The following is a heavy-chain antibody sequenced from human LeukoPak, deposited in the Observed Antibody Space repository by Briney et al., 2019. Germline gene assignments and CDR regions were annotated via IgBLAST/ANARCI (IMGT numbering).Heavy chain of an antibody. CDR2: SSAYNGNT. V-gene: IGHV1-18*01. J-gene: IGHJ4*02. CDR1: GYTFTSYG. CDR3: ARDLFPCAYSSSGIDY. D-gene: IGHD6-13*01. Sequence: GASVKVSCKASGYTFTSYGISWVRQAPGQGLEWMGWSSAYNGNTNYAQKLQGRVTMTTDTSTSTAYMELRSLRSDDTAVYYCARDLFPCAYSSSGIDYWGQGTLVTVSS.